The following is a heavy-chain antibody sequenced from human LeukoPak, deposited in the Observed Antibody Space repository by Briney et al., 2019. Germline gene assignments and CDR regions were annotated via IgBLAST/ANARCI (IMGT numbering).Heavy chain of an antibody. CDR2: INQDGSGK. J-gene: IGHJ4*02. V-gene: IGHV3-7*01. CDR3: AKASIAGAIGVLDY. D-gene: IGHD1-26*01. Sequence: PGGSLRLSCAAFGFTFNNYWMSWVRQAPGKGLEWVANINQDGSGKHYVDSVKGRFTISRDNAKNSLYLQMNSLRAEDTAVYFCAKASIAGAIGVLDYWGQGTLATVSS. CDR1: GFTFNNYW.